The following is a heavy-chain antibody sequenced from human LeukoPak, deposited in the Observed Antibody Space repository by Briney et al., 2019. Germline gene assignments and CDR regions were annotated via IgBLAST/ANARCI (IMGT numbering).Heavy chain of an antibody. CDR3: ARGLYSYGS. J-gene: IGHJ5*02. CDR2: INHSGST. CDR1: GGSFSGYY. D-gene: IGHD5-18*01. Sequence: SKTLSLTCAVYGGSFSGYYWSWIRQPPGKGLEWIGEINHSGSTNYNPSLKSRVTISVDTSKNQFSLKLSSVTAADTAVYYCARGLYSYGSWGQGTLVTVSS. V-gene: IGHV4-34*01.